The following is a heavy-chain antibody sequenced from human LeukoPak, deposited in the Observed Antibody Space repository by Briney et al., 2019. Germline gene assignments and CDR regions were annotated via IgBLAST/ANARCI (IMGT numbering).Heavy chain of an antibody. CDR2: INPSGGFT. CDR1: GYSFSTHW. Sequence: ASVKVSCKASGYSFSTHWMHWVRQAPGQGLEWMGIINPSGGFTSYAQKLQGRVTVTRDMSTSTVYMELSNLRSEDTAVYYCARDGKNWFDPWGQGTLVTVSS. CDR3: ARDGKNWFDP. V-gene: IGHV1-46*01. J-gene: IGHJ5*02.